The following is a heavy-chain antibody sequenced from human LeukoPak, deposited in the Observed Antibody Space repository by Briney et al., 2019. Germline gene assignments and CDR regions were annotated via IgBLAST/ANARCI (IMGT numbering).Heavy chain of an antibody. J-gene: IGHJ5*02. CDR2: ISGSGGST. CDR1: GFTFSSYG. V-gene: IGHV3-23*01. D-gene: IGHD5-18*01. CDR3: AKDRSIARRGYSP. Sequence: GGTLRLSCAASGFTFSSYGMSWVRQAPGKGLEWVSAISGSGGSTYYADSVKGRFTISRDNSKNTLYLQMNSLRAEGTAVYYCAKDRSIARRGYSPWGQGTLVTVSS.